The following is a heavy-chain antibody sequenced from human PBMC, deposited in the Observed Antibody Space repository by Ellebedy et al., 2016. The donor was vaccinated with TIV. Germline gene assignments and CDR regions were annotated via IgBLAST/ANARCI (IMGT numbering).Heavy chain of an antibody. Sequence: GESLKISCAASGFTFSSYWMHWVRQAPGKGLVWVSRVTSDGSSTSYADSVKGRFTISRDNAKNTLYLQMNSLRAEDTAVYYCARNRYCSSGSCYALGYWGQGTLVTVSS. J-gene: IGHJ4*02. D-gene: IGHD2-15*01. V-gene: IGHV3-74*01. CDR3: ARNRYCSSGSCYALGY. CDR2: VTSDGSST. CDR1: GFTFSSYW.